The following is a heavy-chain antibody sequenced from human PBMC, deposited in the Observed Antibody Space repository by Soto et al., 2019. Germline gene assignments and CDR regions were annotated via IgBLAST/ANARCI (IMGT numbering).Heavy chain of an antibody. V-gene: IGHV1-8*01. CDR2: MNPNSGNT. CDR3: ASPQIYCTSTRCRFAFDI. J-gene: IGHJ3*02. CDR1: GYTFTNYA. Sequence: GASVKVSCKASGYTFTNYAINWVRQAPGQGLEWMGWMNPNSGNTGYAQKFQGRVTMTRNTSLSTAYMELTSLRSEDTAVYYCASPQIYCTSTRCRFAFDIWGQGTMVTVS. D-gene: IGHD2-2*01.